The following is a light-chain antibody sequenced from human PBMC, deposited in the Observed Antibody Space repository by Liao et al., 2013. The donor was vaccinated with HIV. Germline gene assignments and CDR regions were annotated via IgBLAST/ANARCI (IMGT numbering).Light chain of an antibody. CDR3: QSADSSGTYV. CDR2: YDN. J-gene: IGLJ1*01. Sequence: SYVLTQPPSVSVAPGKTARITCGGDDIGIKSVHWYQQKPGQAPVLVISYDNDRPSGIPERFSGSSSGTTVTLTISGVQAEDEADYYCQSADSSGTYVFGTGTKVTVL. CDR1: DIGIKS. V-gene: IGLV3-21*01.